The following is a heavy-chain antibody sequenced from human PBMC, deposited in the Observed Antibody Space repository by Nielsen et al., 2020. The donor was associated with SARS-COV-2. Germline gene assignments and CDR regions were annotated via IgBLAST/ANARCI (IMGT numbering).Heavy chain of an antibody. V-gene: IGHV3-20*04. CDR3: AKDRGYDSSGYNFDY. CDR1: GFTFDDYG. D-gene: IGHD3-22*01. CDR2: ITWNGGST. J-gene: IGHJ4*02. Sequence: GGSLRLSCAASGFTFDDYGMSWVRQAPGKGLEWVSGITWNGGSTGYADSVKGRFTISRDNAKNSLYLQMNSLRAEDTALYYCAKDRGYDSSGYNFDYWGQGTLVTVSS.